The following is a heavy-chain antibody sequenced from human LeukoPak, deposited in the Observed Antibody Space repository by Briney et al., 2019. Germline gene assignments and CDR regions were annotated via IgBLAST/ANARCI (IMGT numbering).Heavy chain of an antibody. J-gene: IGHJ4*02. V-gene: IGHV4-30-4*08. CDR2: IYYSGST. Sequence: SETLSLTCTVSGGSISSSSYYWGWIRQPPGKGLEWIGYIYYSGSTYYNPSLKSRVTISLDTSKTQFSLRLSSVTAADTAVYYCSRGLRGRSGYYFDSWGQGTLVTVSS. CDR3: SRGLRGRSGYYFDS. CDR1: GGSISSSSYY.